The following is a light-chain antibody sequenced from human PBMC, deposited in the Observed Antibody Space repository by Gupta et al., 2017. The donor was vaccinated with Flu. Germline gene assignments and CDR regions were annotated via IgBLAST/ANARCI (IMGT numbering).Light chain of an antibody. J-gene: IGKJ4*01. CDR2: GAS. V-gene: IGKV3-20*01. CDR1: QSVSSSY. CDR3: QQYGSSPPLT. Sequence: EIVLTQSPDTLSLSPGERATLSCRASQSVSSSYLAWYQQKPGQAPRLLIDGASSRATGIPDRFSGSGSGTDFTLTISRLEPEDFAVYYCQQYGSSPPLTFGGGTKVEIK.